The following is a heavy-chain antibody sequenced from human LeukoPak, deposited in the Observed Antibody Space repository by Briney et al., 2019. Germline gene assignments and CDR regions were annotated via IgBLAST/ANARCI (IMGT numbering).Heavy chain of an antibody. CDR2: VRGIGGDT. CDR3: ATGTMVRGSNVDY. V-gene: IGHV3-23*01. D-gene: IGHD3-10*01. J-gene: IGHJ4*02. CDR1: GITFSSSA. Sequence: GGSLRLSCAASGITFSSSAMNWVRQPPGKRPQWVSTVRGIGGDTYYADSVKGRFTISRDTSKNALYLQMNSLRAEDTAVYYCATGTMVRGSNVDYWGQGTLVTVSS.